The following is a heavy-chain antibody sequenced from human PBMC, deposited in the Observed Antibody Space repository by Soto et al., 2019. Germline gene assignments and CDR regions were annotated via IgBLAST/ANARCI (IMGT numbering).Heavy chain of an antibody. CDR1: GGSISSENYY. V-gene: IGHV4-30-4*01. CDR2: SYYSGRT. Sequence: QVQLQESGPGLVKPSQTLSLTCTVSGGSISSENYYWSWFRQPPGKGLEWIAYSYYSGRTSYNPSLKHLVPISLDTSQNQFSLDPPFVPIADTAVYSCARGPTVTTDFWGQGTLVTVSS. CDR3: ARGPTVTTDF. J-gene: IGHJ4*02. D-gene: IGHD4-17*01.